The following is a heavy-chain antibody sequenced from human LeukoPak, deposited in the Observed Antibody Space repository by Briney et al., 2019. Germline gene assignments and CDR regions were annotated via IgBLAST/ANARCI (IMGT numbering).Heavy chain of an antibody. V-gene: IGHV3-7*01. CDR3: ARAPSEIGGYYPEYFRH. J-gene: IGHJ1*01. CDR2: TNQDGSAK. D-gene: IGHD3-22*01. CDR1: GFTFSSYA. Sequence: GGSLRLSCAASGFTFSSYAMGWVRQAPGKGLEWVANTNQDGSAKYYVDSVKGRFTIPKENAQNSLYLQMNSLRAEDTAVYYCARAPSEIGGYYPEYFRHWGQGTLVTVSP.